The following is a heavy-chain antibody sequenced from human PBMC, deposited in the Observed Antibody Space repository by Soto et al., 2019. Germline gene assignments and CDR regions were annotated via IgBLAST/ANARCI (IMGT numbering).Heavy chain of an antibody. CDR3: ARDRTISDYRSSGALGL. D-gene: IGHD3-10*01. CDR1: GFTVNGHY. V-gene: IGHV3-66*01. J-gene: IGHJ4*02. CDR2: IYSGGST. Sequence: EVQLVESGGGLVQPGGSLKLSCAASGFTVNGHYMSWVRQAPGKGLEWVSVIYSGGSTYYANSVTGRFTISRDNSRNTVYLQMNSLRAEDTAVYYCARDRTISDYRSSGALGLWGQGTLVSVSS.